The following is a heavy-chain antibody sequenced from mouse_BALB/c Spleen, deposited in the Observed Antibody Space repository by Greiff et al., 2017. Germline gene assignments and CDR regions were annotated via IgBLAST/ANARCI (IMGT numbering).Heavy chain of an antibody. D-gene: IGHD1-1*01. CDR2: INPGSGGT. J-gene: IGHJ4*01. Sequence: VQLQQSGAELVRPGTSVKVSCKASGYAFTNYLIEWVKQRPGQGLEWIGVINPGSGGTNYNEKFKGKATLTADKSSSTAYMQLSSLTSDDSAVYFCARSDYGSSDYAMDYWGQGTSVTVSS. CDR1: GYAFTNYL. CDR3: ARSDYGSSDYAMDY. V-gene: IGHV1-54*01.